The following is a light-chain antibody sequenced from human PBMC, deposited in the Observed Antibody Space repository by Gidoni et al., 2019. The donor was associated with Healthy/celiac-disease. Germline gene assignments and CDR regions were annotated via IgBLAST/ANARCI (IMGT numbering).Light chain of an antibody. V-gene: IGKV1-8*01. CDR1: QGISSY. J-gene: IGKJ1*01. CDR3: QQYNSYPRT. CDR2: AAS. Sequence: IPMTPSPSSFSASTGDRVTITCRASQGISSYLAWYQQKPGKAPKLLIYAASTLQSGVPSRFSGSGSGTDFTLTISCLQSEDFATYYCQQYNSYPRTFGQGTKVDIK.